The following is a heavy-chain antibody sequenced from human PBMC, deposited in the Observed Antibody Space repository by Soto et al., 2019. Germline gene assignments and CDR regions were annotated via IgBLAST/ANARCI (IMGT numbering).Heavy chain of an antibody. D-gene: IGHD6-13*01. J-gene: IGHJ4*02. CDR3: EGDWAAAGPFDY. V-gene: IGHV1-18*01. CDR1: GYTFTSYG. Sequence: QVQLVQSGAEVKKPGASVQVSCKASGYTFTSYGISGVRQAPGQGLEWMGWISSYNGNTNHSQKLQGRVTMTTATSTSTAYMELMSRRYADTAVYDCEGDWAAAGPFDYWGQGTMVTVSS. CDR2: ISSYNGNT.